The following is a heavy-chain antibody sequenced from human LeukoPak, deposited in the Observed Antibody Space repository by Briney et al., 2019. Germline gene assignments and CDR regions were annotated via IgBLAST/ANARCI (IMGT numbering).Heavy chain of an antibody. CDR3: ARVSVVYGMDV. CDR2: MYYTGST. J-gene: IGHJ6*02. V-gene: IGHV4-59*01. Sequence: SGTLSLTCSVSGGSISSDYWSWIRQPPGKGLEWIGYMYYTGSTNYNPSLKSRVTISVDTSKKQFSLKLSSVTAADTAVYYCARVSVVYGMDVWGQGTTVTVS. CDR1: GGSISSDY.